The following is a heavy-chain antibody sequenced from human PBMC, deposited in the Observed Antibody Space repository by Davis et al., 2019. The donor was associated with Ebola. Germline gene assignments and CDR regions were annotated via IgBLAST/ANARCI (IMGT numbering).Heavy chain of an antibody. J-gene: IGHJ3*02. D-gene: IGHD5-18*01. CDR3: ARDRGYTYGSGAFDI. V-gene: IGHV3-53*04. CDR2: IYSDGTT. CDR1: GFTVSSNY. Sequence: GGSLRLSCAASGFTVSSNYMSWVRQAPRKGLEWVSVIYSDGTTYYADSVKGRFTISRHNSKNTLYLQMGSLRAEDMAVYYCARDRGYTYGSGAFDIWGQGTMVTVSS.